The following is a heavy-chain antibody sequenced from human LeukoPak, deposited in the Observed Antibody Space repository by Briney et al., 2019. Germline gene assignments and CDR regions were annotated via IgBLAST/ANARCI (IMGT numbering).Heavy chain of an antibody. CDR1: GFTFSSYS. V-gene: IGHV3-21*01. J-gene: IGHJ4*02. Sequence: PGGSLRLSCATSGFTFSSYSMNWVRQAPGKGLEWVSSISSSSSYIYYADSVKGRFTISRDNAKNSVYLQMNSLRAEDTAVYYCARDFWSKWPTESKYYFDYWGQGTLVTVSS. CDR3: ARDFWSKWPTESKYYFDY. CDR2: ISSSSSYI. D-gene: IGHD1/OR15-1a*01.